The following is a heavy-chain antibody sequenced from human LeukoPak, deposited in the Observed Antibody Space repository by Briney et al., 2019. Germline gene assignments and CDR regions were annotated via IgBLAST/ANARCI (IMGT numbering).Heavy chain of an antibody. CDR3: ARDWGPTDY. Sequence: ASVKVSCKASGYTFTGHYLHWVRQAPGQGFEWMGWIFPKSGATSYAQKFQDRVTLTRDTSINTAYMGVSRLTSDDTAVYYCARDWGPTDYWGQGTLVTVSS. D-gene: IGHD3-16*01. CDR1: GYTFTGHY. J-gene: IGHJ4*02. CDR2: IFPKSGAT. V-gene: IGHV1-2*02.